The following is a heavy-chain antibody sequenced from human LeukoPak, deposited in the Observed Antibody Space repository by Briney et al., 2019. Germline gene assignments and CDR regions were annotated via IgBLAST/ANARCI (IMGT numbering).Heavy chain of an antibody. CDR2: INYSGST. CDR3: ARYGSGSTWFDP. Sequence: SETLSLTCNVSGGSIRSSSFFWGWIRQSPGKGLEWLGNINYSGSTYYSPSLKSRVTISVDTSKNQFFLKLSSVTAADTAVYYCARYGSGSTWFDPWGQGTLVTVSS. V-gene: IGHV4-39*07. J-gene: IGHJ5*02. D-gene: IGHD3-10*01. CDR1: GGSIRSSSFF.